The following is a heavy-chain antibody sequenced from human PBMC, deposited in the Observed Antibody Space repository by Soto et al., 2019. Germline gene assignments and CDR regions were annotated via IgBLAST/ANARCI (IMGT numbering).Heavy chain of an antibody. Sequence: QITLRESGPTRVRPTQPLTLTCNFAGFSLSSSGVGVGWIRQSPGKAPEWLVVIYWDDDKRYNPSLKSRLTITKDTSNTQVDLTMTNMDPVDTGTYYCAHRALYSGSYWEGGYIDTWGQGIPVTVSP. D-gene: IGHD1-26*01. CDR3: AHRALYSGSYWEGGYIDT. V-gene: IGHV2-5*02. CDR1: GFSLSSSGVG. J-gene: IGHJ5*02. CDR2: IYWDDDK.